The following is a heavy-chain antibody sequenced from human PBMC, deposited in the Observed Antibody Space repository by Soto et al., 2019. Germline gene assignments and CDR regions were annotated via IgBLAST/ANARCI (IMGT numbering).Heavy chain of an antibody. Sequence: QVQLVQSGAEVKKPGSSVKVSRKASGGTFSSYAISWVRQAPGQGLEWMGGIIPIFGTANYAQKFQGRVTITADKSTSTAYMELSSLRSEDTAVYYCARRTMVRGVRYYYGMDVWGQGTTVTVSS. J-gene: IGHJ6*02. CDR3: ARRTMVRGVRYYYGMDV. D-gene: IGHD3-10*01. V-gene: IGHV1-69*06. CDR2: IIPIFGTA. CDR1: GGTFSSYA.